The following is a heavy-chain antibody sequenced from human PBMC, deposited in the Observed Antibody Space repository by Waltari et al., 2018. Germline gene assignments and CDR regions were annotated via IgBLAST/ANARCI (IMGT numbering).Heavy chain of an antibody. J-gene: IGHJ6*03. CDR2: FRYDSSMV. CDR1: GFQFGDYS. Sequence: QGQLVESGGGVFQPGGSLTLSCEASGFQFGDYSMHWVRQAPGKGVGWLAFFRYDSSMVYNADSIAGRFSISRDDAQRTVQLRLTSLRGDDTAVYYCAKGGIVGTVGPYYVDIWGRGTSVIVSS. D-gene: IGHD2-21*01. CDR3: AKGGIVGTVGPYYVDI. V-gene: IGHV3-30*02.